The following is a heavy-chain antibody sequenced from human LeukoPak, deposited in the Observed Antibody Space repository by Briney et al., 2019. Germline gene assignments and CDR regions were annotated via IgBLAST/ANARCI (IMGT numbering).Heavy chain of an antibody. CDR1: GFTFSSYG. J-gene: IGHJ4*02. V-gene: IGHV3-30*18. CDR3: AKEGRYGDYVNN. CDR2: ISDDGSNK. D-gene: IGHD4-17*01. Sequence: PGGSLRLSCAASGFTFSSYGMHWVRQAPGKGLEWVAVISDDGSNKYFADSVKGRFIISRDNSKNTLYLQMNSLRAEDTAVYYCAKEGRYGDYVNNWGQGTLVTVSS.